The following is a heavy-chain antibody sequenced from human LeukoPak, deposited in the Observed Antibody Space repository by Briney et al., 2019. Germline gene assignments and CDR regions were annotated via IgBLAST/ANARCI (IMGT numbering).Heavy chain of an antibody. CDR1: GGSISSGDYY. CDR3: ASRLSGLRGKRFDY. D-gene: IGHD3-16*02. Sequence: SQTLSLTCTVSGGSISSGDYYWGWIRQPPGKGLEWIGSIYYSGSTYYNPSLKSRVTISVDTSKNQFSLKLSSVTAADTAVYYCASRLSGLRGKRFDYWGQGTLVTVSS. V-gene: IGHV4-39*01. J-gene: IGHJ4*02. CDR2: IYYSGST.